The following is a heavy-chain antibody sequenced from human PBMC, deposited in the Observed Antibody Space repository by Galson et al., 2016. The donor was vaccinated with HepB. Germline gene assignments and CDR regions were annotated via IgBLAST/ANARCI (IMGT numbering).Heavy chain of an antibody. V-gene: IGHV3-21*01. CDR1: GFAFSTYA. CDR3: ARAHSTGWYIMYYFDS. D-gene: IGHD6-13*01. Sequence: SLRLSCAASGFAFSTYAMSWVRQAPGKGLEWVSSISGRSEHTYYADSVEGRFTISRDNAKKSMYLHMNNLRAEDAAVYYCARAHSTGWYIMYYFDSWGQGTLVAVST. CDR2: ISGRSEHT. J-gene: IGHJ4*02.